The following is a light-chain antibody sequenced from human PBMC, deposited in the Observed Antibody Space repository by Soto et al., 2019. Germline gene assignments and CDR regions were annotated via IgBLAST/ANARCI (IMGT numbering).Light chain of an antibody. CDR1: QSVLYSSNNKNY. Sequence: DIVMTQSPDSLAVSLGERATINCKSSQSVLYSSNNKNYLAWYQQKPGQPPKLLIYWASTRESGVPDRFSGSGSGTDFTLTISSLQAEDVAVYYCQQYYKPPQNFGHVTKLEIK. V-gene: IGKV4-1*01. CDR2: WAS. J-gene: IGKJ1*01. CDR3: QQYYKPPQN.